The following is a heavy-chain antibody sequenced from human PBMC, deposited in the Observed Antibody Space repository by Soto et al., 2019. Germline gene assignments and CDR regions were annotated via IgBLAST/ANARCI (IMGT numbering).Heavy chain of an antibody. V-gene: IGHV1-18*01. CDR3: ASNLYYYDSSGYRPPDAFDI. D-gene: IGHD3-22*01. Sequence: GASVKVSCKASGYTFTSYGISWVRQAPGQGLEWMGWINAYNGNTNYAQKLQGRVTMTTDTSTSTAYMELRSLRSDDTAVYYCASNLYYYDSSGYRPPDAFDIWGQGTMVTVSS. CDR1: GYTFTSYG. CDR2: INAYNGNT. J-gene: IGHJ3*02.